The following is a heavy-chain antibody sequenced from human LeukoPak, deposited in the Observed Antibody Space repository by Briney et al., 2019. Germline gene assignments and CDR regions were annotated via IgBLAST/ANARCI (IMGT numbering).Heavy chain of an antibody. D-gene: IGHD3-16*01. CDR2: ISAYNGNT. V-gene: IGHV1-18*01. CDR1: GYTFTSYG. CDR3: ARRPNVPTLYYFDY. J-gene: IGHJ4*02. Sequence: GASVKVSCKASGYTFTSYGISWVRQAPGQGLEWMGWISAYNGNTNYAQKLQGRVTMTTDTSTSTAYMELRSLRSDDTAVYYCARRPNVPTLYYFDYWGQGTLVTVSS.